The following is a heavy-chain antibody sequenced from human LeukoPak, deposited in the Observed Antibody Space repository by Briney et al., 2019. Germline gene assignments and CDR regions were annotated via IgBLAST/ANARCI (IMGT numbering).Heavy chain of an antibody. CDR1: GFTSRSAW. J-gene: IGHJ4*02. V-gene: IGHV3-74*01. Sequence: PGGSLTLSCAASGFTSRSAWMHWVRQAPGKGLVWVSRIRGDGGDANYADFVKGRYTISRDNAKSTLYLQMNGLGVEDTAVYYCVRDIVAGSGSYSDWGQGTLVTVSS. CDR3: VRDIVAGSGSYSD. CDR2: IRGDGGDA. D-gene: IGHD3-10*01.